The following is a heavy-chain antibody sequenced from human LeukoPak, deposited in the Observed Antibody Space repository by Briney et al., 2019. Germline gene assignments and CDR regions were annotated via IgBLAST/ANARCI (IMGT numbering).Heavy chain of an antibody. CDR1: GGSISSYY. V-gene: IGHV4-59*01. CDR2: IYYSGST. CDR3: ARVTPPWDYAPDY. D-gene: IGHD4-17*01. J-gene: IGHJ4*02. Sequence: TETLSLTCTVSGGSISSYYWSWIRQPPGKGLEWIGYIYYSGSTNYNPSLKSRVTISVDTSKNQFSLKLSSVTAADTAVYYCARVTPPWDYAPDYWGQGTLVTVSS.